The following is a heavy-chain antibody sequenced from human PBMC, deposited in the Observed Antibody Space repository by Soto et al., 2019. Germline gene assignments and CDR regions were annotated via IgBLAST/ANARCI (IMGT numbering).Heavy chain of an antibody. D-gene: IGHD4-17*01. J-gene: IGHJ3*01. CDR3: ATNQRYAFDV. Sequence: ELQLVESGGGLVQPGGSLRLSGAASEFTFSSYWMTWVRQAPGKGLEWVAAIKEDGREKYYVDSVKGRFTISRDNAKKSLYMQMNSLRAEDTAVYYCATNQRYAFDVWGQGTMVTVSS. CDR2: IKEDGREK. V-gene: IGHV3-7*01. CDR1: EFTFSSYW.